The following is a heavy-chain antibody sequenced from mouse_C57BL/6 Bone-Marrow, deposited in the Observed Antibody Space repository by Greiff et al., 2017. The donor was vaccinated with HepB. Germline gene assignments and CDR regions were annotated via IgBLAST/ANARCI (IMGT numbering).Heavy chain of an antibody. CDR3: ARYRYYDYDNYAMDY. Sequence: EVKLVESEGGLVQPGSSLKLSCTASGFTFSDYYMAWVRQVPEKGLEWVANINYDGSSTYYLDSLKSRFIISSDNAKNILYLQMSSLKSDDTATYYCARYRYYDYDNYAMDYWGQGTSVTVSS. CDR2: INYDGSST. CDR1: GFTFSDYY. V-gene: IGHV5-16*01. J-gene: IGHJ4*01. D-gene: IGHD2-4*01.